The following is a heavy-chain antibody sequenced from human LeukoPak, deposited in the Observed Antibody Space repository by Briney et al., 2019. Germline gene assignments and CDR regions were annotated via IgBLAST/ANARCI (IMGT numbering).Heavy chain of an antibody. CDR3: ARDSRGVRRYYEDWYFDL. V-gene: IGHV4-59*01. J-gene: IGHJ2*01. Sequence: PSETLSLTCTVSGGSISTYYWSWIRQPPGKGLEWIGYIYYSGSTKYNPSLKSRVTISVDTSKNQFSLKLSSVTAADTAVYYCARDSRGVRRYYEDWYFDLWGRGTLVTVSS. CDR2: IYYSGST. CDR1: GGSISTYY. D-gene: IGHD3-22*01.